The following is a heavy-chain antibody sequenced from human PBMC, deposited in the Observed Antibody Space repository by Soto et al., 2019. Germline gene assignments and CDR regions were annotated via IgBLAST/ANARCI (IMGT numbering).Heavy chain of an antibody. V-gene: IGHV1-69*13. J-gene: IGHJ4*02. Sequence: SVKVSCKASGGTFSSYAISWVRQAPGQGLEWMGGIIPIFGTANYAQKFQGRVTITADESTSTAYMELSSLRSEDTAVYYCARDGDGSGSYFPQALDYWGQGTKVTVSS. CDR2: IIPIFGTA. D-gene: IGHD3-10*01. CDR3: ARDGDGSGSYFPQALDY. CDR1: GGTFSSYA.